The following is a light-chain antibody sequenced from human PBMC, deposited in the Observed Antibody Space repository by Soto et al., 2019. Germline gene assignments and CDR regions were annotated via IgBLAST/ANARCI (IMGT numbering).Light chain of an antibody. J-gene: IGKJ5*01. CDR3: QQYNNWPPIT. Sequence: EIGVKISPATLSVSTGERAILSCRASQSVSSKLAFYQQKPGQAPRLLIYGASSRATGIPARFIGSGSATEFTLTISSLQSEDFAVYYCQQYNNWPPITFGQGTRLEIK. CDR1: QSVSSK. V-gene: IGKV3-15*01. CDR2: GAS.